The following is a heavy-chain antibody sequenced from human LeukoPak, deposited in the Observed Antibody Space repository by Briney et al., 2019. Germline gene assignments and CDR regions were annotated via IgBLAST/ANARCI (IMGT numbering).Heavy chain of an antibody. CDR2: ISGGGDAT. CDR3: ARDHNRCWSHDS. V-gene: IGHV3-23*01. CDR1: DFSFITYA. D-gene: IGHD1-14*01. Sequence: GGSLRLSCAASDFSFITYAMSWVRQAPGKGLEWVSTISGGGDATYYADSVKGRFTISRDNSKNTLYLQMNSLRGEDTAIYYCARDHNRCWSHDSWGQGTLVTVSS. J-gene: IGHJ4*02.